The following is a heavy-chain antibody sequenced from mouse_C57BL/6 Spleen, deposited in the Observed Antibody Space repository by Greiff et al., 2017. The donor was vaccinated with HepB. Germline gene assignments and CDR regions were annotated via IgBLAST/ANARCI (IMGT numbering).Heavy chain of an antibody. V-gene: IGHV5-12*01. Sequence: EVKLVESGGGLVQPGGSLKLSCAASGFTFSDYYMYWVRQTPEKRLEWVAYISNGGGSTYYPDTVKGRFTISRDNAKNTLYLQMSRLKSEVTAMYYCARHLDYDGDWYFDVWGTGTTVTVSS. CDR1: GFTFSDYY. J-gene: IGHJ1*03. CDR3: ARHLDYDGDWYFDV. D-gene: IGHD2-4*01. CDR2: ISNGGGST.